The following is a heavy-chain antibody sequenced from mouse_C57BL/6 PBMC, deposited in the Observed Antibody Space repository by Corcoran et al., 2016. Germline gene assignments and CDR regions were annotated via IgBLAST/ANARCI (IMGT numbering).Heavy chain of an antibody. CDR1: GYSITSGYY. J-gene: IGHJ2*01. CDR2: ISYDGSN. V-gene: IGHV3-6*01. Sequence: DVQLQESGPGLVKPSQSLSLTCSVTGYSITSGYYWNWIRQFPGNKLEWMGYISYDGSNNYNPSLKNRISITRDTSKNQFFLKLNSVTTEDTATYYCAREIYYDYGLLDYWVQGTTLTVSS. CDR3: AREIYYDYGLLDY. D-gene: IGHD2-4*01.